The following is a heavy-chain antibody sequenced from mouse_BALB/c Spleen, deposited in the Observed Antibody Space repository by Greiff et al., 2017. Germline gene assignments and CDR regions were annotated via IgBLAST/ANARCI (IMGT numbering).Heavy chain of an antibody. D-gene: IGHD2-2*01. CDR1: GYSITSDYA. CDR2: ISYSGST. J-gene: IGHJ1*01. CDR3: ARSNPLWLRWYFDV. Sequence: EVKVEESGPGLVKPSQSLSLTCTVTGYSITSDYAWNWIRQFPGNKLEWMGYISYSGSTSYNPSLKSRISITRDTSKNQFFLQLNSVTTEDTATYYCARSNPLWLRWYFDVWGAGTTVTVSS. V-gene: IGHV3-2*02.